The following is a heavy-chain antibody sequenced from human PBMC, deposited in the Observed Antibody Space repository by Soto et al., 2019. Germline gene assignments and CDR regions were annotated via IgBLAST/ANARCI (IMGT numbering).Heavy chain of an antibody. CDR2: ISGSGGST. J-gene: IGHJ4*02. D-gene: IGHD4-17*01. Sequence: PGGSLRLSCAASGFTFSSYSMNWVRQAPGKGLEWVSAISGSGGSTYYADSVKGRFTISRDNSKNTLYLQMNSLRAEDTAVYYCAKVMTTVTNFDYWGQGTLVTVSS. CDR3: AKVMTTVTNFDY. V-gene: IGHV3-23*01. CDR1: GFTFSSYS.